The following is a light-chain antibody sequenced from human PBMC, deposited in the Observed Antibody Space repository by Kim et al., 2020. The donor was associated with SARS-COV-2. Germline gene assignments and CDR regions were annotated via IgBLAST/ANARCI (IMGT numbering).Light chain of an antibody. V-gene: IGLV3-21*02. CDR3: QVWDRSSHQWV. J-gene: IGLJ3*02. CDR2: DDR. CDR1: NIESKS. Sequence: PGETASFSCGGENIESKSVQWYLQKPGQAPLLVINDDRERPSGIPERFSGSNFGNAATLTISRVDAGDEADYYCQVWDRSSHQWVFGGGTKLTVL.